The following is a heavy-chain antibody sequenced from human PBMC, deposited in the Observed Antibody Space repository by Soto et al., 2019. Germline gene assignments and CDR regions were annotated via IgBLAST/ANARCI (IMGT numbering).Heavy chain of an antibody. CDR1: SGSIRSSNW. CDR3: ARVEGDILTLDS. V-gene: IGHV4-4*02. Sequence: QVHLQESGPGLVQPSGTLSLTCTVPSGSIRSSNWWSWVRQSPGKGLEWIGEMFHSGSASYNPSLKIRVTISVDKSTNQFSLKLISVTAADTAVYYCARVEGDILTLDSWGQGTLVTVSS. CDR2: MFHSGSA. D-gene: IGHD3-9*01. J-gene: IGHJ4*02.